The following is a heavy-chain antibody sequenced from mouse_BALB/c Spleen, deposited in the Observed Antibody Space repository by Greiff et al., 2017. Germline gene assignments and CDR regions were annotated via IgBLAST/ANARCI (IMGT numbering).Heavy chain of an antibody. D-gene: IGHD2-10*02. CDR1: GFNIKDTY. Sequence: VQLQQSGAELVKPGASVKLSCTASGFNIKDTYMHWVKQRPEQGLEWIGRIDPANGNTKYDPKFQGKATITADPSSNTAYLQLSSLTSEDTAVYYCALYGNYVGTWFAYWGQGTLVTVSA. J-gene: IGHJ3*01. CDR3: ALYGNYVGTWFAY. CDR2: IDPANGNT. V-gene: IGHV14-3*02.